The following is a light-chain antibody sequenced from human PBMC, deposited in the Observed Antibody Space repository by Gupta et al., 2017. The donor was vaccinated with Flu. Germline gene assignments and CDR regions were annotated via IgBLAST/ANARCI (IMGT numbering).Light chain of an antibody. CDR2: TAS. Sequence: DIQMTQSPSSLSASVGDRVTITCRAGQSISTSLNWYQQKPGKAPKLLIYTASTLESGVPSRFSGSGSGTDFTLTISSLQPEDFATYYCQQSYSTPPDTFGQGTKVEIK. CDR3: QQSYSTPPDT. V-gene: IGKV1-39*01. CDR1: QSISTS. J-gene: IGKJ1*01.